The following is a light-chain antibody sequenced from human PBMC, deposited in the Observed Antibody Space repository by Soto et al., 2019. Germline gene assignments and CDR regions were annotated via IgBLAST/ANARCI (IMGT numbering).Light chain of an antibody. V-gene: IGLV2-14*01. J-gene: IGLJ2*01. CDR3: SSYTSSSTGVV. Sequence: QSALTQPASVSGSPGQSITISCTGTSSDVGGYNYVSWYQQHPGKAPKLMIYDVSNRPSGVSNRFSGSKSGNTASLTISVLQAEDAADYYCSSYTSSSTGVVFGGGTKVTVL. CDR2: DVS. CDR1: SSDVGGYNY.